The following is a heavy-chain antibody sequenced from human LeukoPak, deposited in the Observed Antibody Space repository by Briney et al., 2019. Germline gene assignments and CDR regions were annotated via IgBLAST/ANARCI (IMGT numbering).Heavy chain of an antibody. CDR3: ARDLGYYDFWSGYDFGY. V-gene: IGHV3-74*01. D-gene: IGHD3-3*01. CDR1: GFTFSSYW. CDR2: INSDGSST. J-gene: IGHJ4*02. Sequence: GGSLRLSCAASGFTFSSYWMHWVRQAPGKGLVWVSRINSDGSSTSYADSVKGRFTISRDNAKNTLYLQMNSLRAEDTAVYYCARDLGYYDFWSGYDFGYWGQGTLVTVSS.